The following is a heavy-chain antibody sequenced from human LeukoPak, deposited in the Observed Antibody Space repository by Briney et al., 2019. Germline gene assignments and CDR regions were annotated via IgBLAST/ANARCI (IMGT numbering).Heavy chain of an antibody. J-gene: IGHJ4*02. V-gene: IGHV3-48*01. CDR1: GFTFRSYS. CDR2: ISSSSSTI. Sequence: GGSLRLSCAASGFTFRSYSMNWVRHAPGKGLEWVSYISSSSSTIYYADSVKGRFTISRDNAKNSLYLQMNSLRAEDTAVYYCARGRDTYYYDSSGYPYYFDYWGQGTLVTVSS. CDR3: ARGRDTYYYDSSGYPYYFDY. D-gene: IGHD3-22*01.